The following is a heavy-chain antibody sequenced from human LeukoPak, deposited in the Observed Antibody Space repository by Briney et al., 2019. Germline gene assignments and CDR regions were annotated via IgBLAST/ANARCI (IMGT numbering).Heavy chain of an antibody. D-gene: IGHD2-15*01. V-gene: IGHV3-23*01. CDR2: ISGSGGSK. Sequence: GGSLRLSCAASGFTFSSYAMSWVRQAPGKGLEWVSAISGSGGSKYYADSVKGRCTISRDNSKNTLYLQMNSLRAEDTAAYYCAKDPPYCSGGSCYYFDYWGQGTLVTDPS. J-gene: IGHJ4*02. CDR1: GFTFSSYA. CDR3: AKDPPYCSGGSCYYFDY.